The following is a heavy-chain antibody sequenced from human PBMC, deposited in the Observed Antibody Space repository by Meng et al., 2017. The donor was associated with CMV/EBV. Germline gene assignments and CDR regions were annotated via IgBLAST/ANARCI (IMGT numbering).Heavy chain of an antibody. CDR2: IIPIVGTA. D-gene: IGHD2-2*02. V-gene: IGHV1-69*05. Sequence: SAKVFCKASGGIFFSYSIIWVRQAARQGLEWMGGIIPIVGTANYAQKSQGRVEITTDESTSTAYMELSSLRSEATTVYYCTGEGGVVVPAGIEHYYYYYGMDVGGQGTTVTVSS. CDR3: TGEGGVVVPAGIEHYYYYYGMDV. CDR1: GGIFFSYS. J-gene: IGHJ6*02.